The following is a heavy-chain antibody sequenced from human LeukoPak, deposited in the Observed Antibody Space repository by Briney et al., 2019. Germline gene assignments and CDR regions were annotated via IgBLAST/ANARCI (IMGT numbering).Heavy chain of an antibody. CDR3: ARVWGASGTYYSPFDY. J-gene: IGHJ4*02. Sequence: PSETLSLTCTVSGGSISSSSYYWGWIRQPPGKGLEWIGSIYYRGSTYYNPSLKSRVTISVDTSKNQFSLKLSSVTAADTAVYYCARVWGASGTYYSPFDYWGQGNLVTVSS. D-gene: IGHD1-26*01. V-gene: IGHV4-39*07. CDR2: IYYRGST. CDR1: GGSISSSSYY.